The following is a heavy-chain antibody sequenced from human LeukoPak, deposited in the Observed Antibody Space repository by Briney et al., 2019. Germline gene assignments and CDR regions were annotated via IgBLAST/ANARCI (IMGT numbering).Heavy chain of an antibody. Sequence: GGSLRLSCAASGFTFSYYWMSWVRQAPGKGLEWVANIKQDGSEKYYVDSVKGRFTISRDNAKNSLYLQMNSLRAEDTAVYYCAKDGYSYGYYYYYMDVWGKGTTVTISS. D-gene: IGHD5-18*01. CDR1: GFTFSYYW. J-gene: IGHJ6*03. CDR3: AKDGYSYGYYYYYMDV. V-gene: IGHV3-7*03. CDR2: IKQDGSEK.